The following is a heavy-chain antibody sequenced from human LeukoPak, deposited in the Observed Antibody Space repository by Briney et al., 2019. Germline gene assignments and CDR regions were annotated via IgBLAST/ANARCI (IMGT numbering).Heavy chain of an antibody. J-gene: IGHJ6*03. CDR3: AKDGSSSWFYDYYYYMDV. Sequence: PGRSLRLSCAASGFTFSSYGMHWARQAPGKGLEWVAVISYDGSNKYYADSVKGRFTISRDNSKNTLYLQMNSLRAEDTAVYYCAKDGSSSWFYDYYYYMDVWGKGTTVTVSS. D-gene: IGHD6-13*01. V-gene: IGHV3-30*18. CDR1: GFTFSSYG. CDR2: ISYDGSNK.